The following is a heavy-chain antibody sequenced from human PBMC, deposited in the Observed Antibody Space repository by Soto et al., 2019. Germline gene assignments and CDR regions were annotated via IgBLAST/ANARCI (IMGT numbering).Heavy chain of an antibody. J-gene: IGHJ4*02. CDR1: GGTISSWY. CDR2: IYYSGST. Sequence: PSETLSLTCAVYGGTISSWYWSWIRQPPGKGLEWIGYIYYSGSTNCNPSLKSRVTISVDTSKNQFSLKLSSVTAADTAMYYCARRYGSAIEYWGQGIQVTVSS. D-gene: IGHD1-26*01. CDR3: ARRYGSAIEY. V-gene: IGHV4-59*08.